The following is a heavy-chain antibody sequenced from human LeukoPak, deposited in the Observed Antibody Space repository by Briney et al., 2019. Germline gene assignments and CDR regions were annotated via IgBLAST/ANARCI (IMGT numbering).Heavy chain of an antibody. D-gene: IGHD2-8*01. CDR2: ISGSGGST. CDR1: GFTFSSYA. J-gene: IGHJ4*02. Sequence: GGSLRLSCAASGFTFSSYAMSWVRQAAGKGLEWVLAISGSGGSTYYADSVKGRFTISRDNSKNTLYLQMNSLRAEDTAVYYCAKSFVGVRLCDYWGQGTLVTVSS. CDR3: AKSFVGVRLCDY. V-gene: IGHV3-23*01.